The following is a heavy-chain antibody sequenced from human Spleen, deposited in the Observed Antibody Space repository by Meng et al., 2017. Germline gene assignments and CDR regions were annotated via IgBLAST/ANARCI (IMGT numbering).Heavy chain of an antibody. D-gene: IGHD6-19*01. Sequence: GGSLRLSCAASGFTFSSYAMHWVRQAPGKGLEWVSYISSSGSTIYYADSVKGRFTISRDNAKNSLYLQMNSLRAEDTAVYYCARTAVAAHDVDYWGQGTLVTVSS. CDR1: GFTFSSYA. J-gene: IGHJ4*02. CDR2: ISSSGSTI. CDR3: ARTAVAAHDVDY. V-gene: IGHV3-48*03.